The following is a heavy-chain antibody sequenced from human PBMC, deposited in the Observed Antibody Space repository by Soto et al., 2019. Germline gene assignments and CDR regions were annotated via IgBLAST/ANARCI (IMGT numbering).Heavy chain of an antibody. Sequence: PSETLSLTCAVYGGSFSGYHWTWIRQPPGKGLEWIGEIHQDGSTHYNPSLKSRVSISVDTSRNQFSLKLSSVTAADTAVYYCARPELPLYCSGGSCYSTWFDPWGQGTLVTVSS. CDR3: ARPELPLYCSGGSCYSTWFDP. D-gene: IGHD2-15*01. CDR1: GGSFSGYH. J-gene: IGHJ5*02. CDR2: IHQDGST. V-gene: IGHV4-34*01.